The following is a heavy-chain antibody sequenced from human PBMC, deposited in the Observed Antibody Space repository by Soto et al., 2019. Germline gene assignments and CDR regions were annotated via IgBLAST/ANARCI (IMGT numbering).Heavy chain of an antibody. CDR2: IYYIGST. CDR1: GGSINTYYY. Sequence: VQLQESGPGLVKSSETLSLTCTVSGGSINTYYYWSWIRQPPGKGLEWIGNIYYIGSTNYNPSLKSRVTISVDTSKNQFSLRLSSVTAADTAVYYCARAGGGYALFTSWGQGTLVTVFS. D-gene: IGHD5-12*01. J-gene: IGHJ5*02. V-gene: IGHV4-59*01. CDR3: ARAGGGYALFTS.